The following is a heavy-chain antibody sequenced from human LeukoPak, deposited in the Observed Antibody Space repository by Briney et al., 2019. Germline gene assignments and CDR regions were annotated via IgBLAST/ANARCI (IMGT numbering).Heavy chain of an antibody. CDR1: GFTSSTYS. D-gene: IGHD2-2*02. CDR3: ARDVLLYPPDYYYYMDV. V-gene: IGHV3-48*01. CDR2: ISSSSSTI. Sequence: PGGSLRLSCAASGFTSSTYSMNWVRQAPGKGLEWVSYISSSSSTIYYADSVKGRFTISRDNAKNSLYLQMNSLRAEDTAVYYCARDVLLYPPDYYYYMDVWGKGTTVTVSS. J-gene: IGHJ6*03.